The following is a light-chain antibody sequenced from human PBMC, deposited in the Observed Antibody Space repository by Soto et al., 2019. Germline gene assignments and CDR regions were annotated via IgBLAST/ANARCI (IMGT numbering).Light chain of an antibody. CDR2: AAS. Sequence: DIQMTQSPSSLSASVGDRVTITCRASQGISNYLVWYQQKPGKVPKLLIYAASTLQSGVPSRFSGSGSGTDFTLTIRSLQPEDVAHYYCQNYNGAPWTFGQGTKVEIK. J-gene: IGKJ1*01. V-gene: IGKV1-27*01. CDR3: QNYNGAPWT. CDR1: QGISNY.